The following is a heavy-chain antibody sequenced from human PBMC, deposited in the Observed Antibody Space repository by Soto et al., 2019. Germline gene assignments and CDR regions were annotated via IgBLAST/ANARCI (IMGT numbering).Heavy chain of an antibody. D-gene: IGHD2-15*01. Sequence: QVQLLESGPGLVKPSETLSLTCTVSGGSISSYYWNWIRQHPGQGMEWVGYLYSSESTNYNSSLKSRVTRSVDTAKNRFSLRLSSVTAAAAAVYYCARRYGGGFDDWGQGTLVTVYS. CDR3: ARRYGGGFDD. CDR1: GGSISSYY. CDR2: LYSSEST. J-gene: IGHJ4*02. V-gene: IGHV4-59*08.